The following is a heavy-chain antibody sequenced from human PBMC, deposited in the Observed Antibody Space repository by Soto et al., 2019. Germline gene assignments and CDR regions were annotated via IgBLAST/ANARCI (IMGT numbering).Heavy chain of an antibody. V-gene: IGHV4-38-2*01. D-gene: IGHD2-2*03. Sequence: KPSETLSLTCVVSGDSISSGYYWAWIRQPPRKGLEWVASIYHSVTTYYNPSLTSRVTISVDTSKNQFSLKLSSVTAADSAVYYCERTHSVGYYPYWGQGKLLTVYS. J-gene: IGHJ4*02. CDR2: IYHSVTT. CDR1: GDSISSGYY. CDR3: ERTHSVGYYPY.